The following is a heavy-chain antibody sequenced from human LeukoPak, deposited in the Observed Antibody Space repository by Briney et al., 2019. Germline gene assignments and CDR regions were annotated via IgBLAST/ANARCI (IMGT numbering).Heavy chain of an antibody. V-gene: IGHV4-39*07. Sequence: PSETLSLTCSVSGDSITGYYWGWIRQPPGKGLEWIGNIYYTGNTYYNSPLKSRVTISLDTSKNQFSLKVISLTAADTAVYYCAKSNGYGLVDIWGQGTMVTVSS. J-gene: IGHJ3*02. CDR3: AKSNGYGLVDI. CDR1: GDSITGYY. D-gene: IGHD3-10*01. CDR2: IYYTGNT.